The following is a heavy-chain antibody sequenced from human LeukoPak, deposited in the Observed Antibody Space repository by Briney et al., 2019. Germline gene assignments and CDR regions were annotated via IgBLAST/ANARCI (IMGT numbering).Heavy chain of an antibody. CDR3: ARGADGVSSNSRGWFDP. CDR1: GGSISSSPYY. J-gene: IGHJ5*02. Sequence: SETLSLTCTVSGGSISSSPYYWGWIRQPPGTGLEWIGSIYYSGTTHYNPSLKSRVTISVDTSKNQFSLKLSSVTAADTAVYSCARGADGVSSNSRGWFDPWGQGTLVTVSS. CDR2: IYYSGTT. V-gene: IGHV4-39*01. D-gene: IGHD2-15*01.